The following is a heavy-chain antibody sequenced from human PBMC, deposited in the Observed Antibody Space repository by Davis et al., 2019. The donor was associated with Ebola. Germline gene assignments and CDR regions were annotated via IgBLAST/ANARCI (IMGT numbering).Heavy chain of an antibody. J-gene: IGHJ3*02. CDR2: INPITGGT. D-gene: IGHD3-22*01. Sequence: ASVKVSCKASGYRFTSYYMHWVRQAPGQGLEWMGIINPITGGTSYAQNFQVRVNMTRDTSTSTVYMGLSSLRSEETAVYYCAREGGRYYDSSGYVFDIWGQGTMVKVSS. CDR3: AREGGRYYDSSGYVFDI. V-gene: IGHV1-46*01. CDR1: GYRFTSYY.